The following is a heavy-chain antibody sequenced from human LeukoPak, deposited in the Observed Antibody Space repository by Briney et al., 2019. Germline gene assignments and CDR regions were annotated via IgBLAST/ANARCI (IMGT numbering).Heavy chain of an antibody. CDR2: IIPIFGTA. CDR1: GGTFSSYA. CDR3: ARDYYYDSSGYHQVMTS. D-gene: IGHD3-22*01. J-gene: IGHJ5*02. Sequence: LVKVSCKASGGTFSSYAISWVRQAPGQGLEWMGGIIPIFGTANYAQKFQGRVTITADESTSTAYMELSSLRSEDTAVYYCARDYYYDSSGYHQVMTSWGQGTLVTVSS. V-gene: IGHV1-69*13.